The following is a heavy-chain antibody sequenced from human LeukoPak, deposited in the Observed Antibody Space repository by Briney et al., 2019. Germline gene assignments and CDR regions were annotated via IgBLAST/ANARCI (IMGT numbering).Heavy chain of an antibody. CDR1: GYTFTSYY. J-gene: IGHJ4*02. V-gene: IGHV1-46*01. Sequence: ASVKVSCKASGYTFTSYYMHWVRQAPGQGLEWMGIINPSGGSTSYAQKFQGRVTMTRDTSTSTAYMELRSLRSDDTAVYYCARSLAQLLPLPDYWGQGTLATVSS. CDR2: INPSGGST. D-gene: IGHD2-2*01. CDR3: ARSLAQLLPLPDY.